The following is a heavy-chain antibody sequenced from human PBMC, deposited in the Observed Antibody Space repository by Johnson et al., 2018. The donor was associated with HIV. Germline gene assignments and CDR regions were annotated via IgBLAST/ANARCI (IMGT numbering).Heavy chain of an antibody. Sequence: VQLVESGGGLVQPGGSLRLSCAASGFTFSSYWMNWVRQAPGKGLEWVANIKEDVSETYYVDSVRGRFTISRDNAKNSLYLQMNSLSSEDTAVYYCATLKGPRLHIAARRPDAFDIWGQGTMVTVSS. J-gene: IGHJ3*02. CDR2: IKEDVSET. CDR1: GFTFSSYW. CDR3: ATLKGPRLHIAARRPDAFDI. D-gene: IGHD6-6*01. V-gene: IGHV3-7*01.